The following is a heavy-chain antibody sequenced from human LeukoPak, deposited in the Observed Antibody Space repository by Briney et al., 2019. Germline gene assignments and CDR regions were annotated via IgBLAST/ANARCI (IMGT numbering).Heavy chain of an antibody. CDR3: AKRVDGSGNYYFDY. D-gene: IGHD3-10*01. V-gene: IGHV3-23*01. Sequence: GGSLRLSCAASGFTFSSYWMSWVRQAPGKGLEWVSGISGSGSNTYYADSVKGRLTISRDNSKSTLNLQMNSLRAEDTAVYYCAKRVDGSGNYYFDYWGQGTLVTVSS. CDR2: ISGSGSNT. CDR1: GFTFSSYW. J-gene: IGHJ4*02.